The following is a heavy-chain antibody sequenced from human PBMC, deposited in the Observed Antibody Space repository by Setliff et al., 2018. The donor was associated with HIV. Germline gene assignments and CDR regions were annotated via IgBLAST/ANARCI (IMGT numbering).Heavy chain of an antibody. CDR1: GDSISGYY. D-gene: IGHD5-18*01. J-gene: IGHJ4*02. Sequence: PSETLSLTCTSSGDSISGYYWSWIRQPAGKGLEWIGRMHTSGNTNYNPSLKSRVTMSVDTSKNQFSLRLSSVTAADTAVYYCARDQKGYSYGYFDSWSQGTLVTVSS. CDR3: ARDQKGYSYGYFDS. V-gene: IGHV4-4*07. CDR2: MHTSGNT.